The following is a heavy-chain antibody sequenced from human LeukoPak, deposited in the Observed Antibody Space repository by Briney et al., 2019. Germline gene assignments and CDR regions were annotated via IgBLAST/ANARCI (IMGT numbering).Heavy chain of an antibody. CDR3: ARQQLGAINWFDH. V-gene: IGHV4-59*08. D-gene: IGHD6-6*01. J-gene: IGHJ5*02. CDR2: IYYSGST. Sequence: PSETLSLTCTVSGGSISSYYWSWIRQPPGKGLEWIGYIYYSGSTNYNPSLKSRVTISVDTSKNQFSLKLSSVTAADTAVYYCARQQLGAINWFDHWGQGTLVTVSS. CDR1: GGSISSYY.